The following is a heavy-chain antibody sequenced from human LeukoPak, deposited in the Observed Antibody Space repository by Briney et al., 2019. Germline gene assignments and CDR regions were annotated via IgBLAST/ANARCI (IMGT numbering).Heavy chain of an antibody. V-gene: IGHV2-5*01. Sequence: SGPTLVKPTQTLTLTCTFSGFSLSTSGVGVGWIRQPPGKALEWLALIYWNDDKRYSPSLKSRLTITKDTSKNQVVLTKTNMDPVDTATYYCARPYSSSSLFDYWGQGTLVTVSS. D-gene: IGHD6-6*01. CDR3: ARPYSSSSLFDY. CDR1: GFSLSTSGVG. J-gene: IGHJ4*02. CDR2: IYWNDDK.